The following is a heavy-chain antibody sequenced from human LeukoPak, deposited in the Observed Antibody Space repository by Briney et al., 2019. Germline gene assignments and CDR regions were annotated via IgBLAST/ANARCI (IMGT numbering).Heavy chain of an antibody. CDR3: ASRTLGYCSGGSCSPTHYFDY. CDR1: GYSFTSYW. D-gene: IGHD2-15*01. CDR2: IDPSDSYT. J-gene: IGHJ4*02. Sequence: GESLRISCKGSGYSFTSYWISWVRQMPGKGLEWMGRIDPSDSYTKYSPSFQGHVTISVDTSISTAYLQWSSLKASDTAMYYCASRTLGYCSGGSCSPTHYFDYWGQGTLVTVSP. V-gene: IGHV5-10-1*01.